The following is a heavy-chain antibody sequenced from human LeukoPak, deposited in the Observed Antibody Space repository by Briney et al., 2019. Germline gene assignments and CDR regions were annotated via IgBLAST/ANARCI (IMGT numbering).Heavy chain of an antibody. J-gene: IGHJ6*03. V-gene: IGHV3-64*01. Sequence: PGGSLRLSCAASGFTFSSYAMHWVRQAPGKGLEYVSAISSNGGSTYYANSVKGRFTISRDNSKNTLYLQMGSLRAEDMAVYYCARARSSSWYRVGVYYYMDVWGKGTTVTVSS. CDR2: ISSNGGST. D-gene: IGHD6-13*01. CDR3: ARARSSSWYRVGVYYYMDV. CDR1: GFTFSSYA.